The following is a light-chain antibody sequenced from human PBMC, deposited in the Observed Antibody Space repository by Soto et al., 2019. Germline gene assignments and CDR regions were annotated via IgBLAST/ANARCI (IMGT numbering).Light chain of an antibody. CDR1: QSVSSTY. CDR3: QQYVTSPPT. CDR2: GAS. J-gene: IGKJ1*01. V-gene: IGKV3-20*01. Sequence: EIVLTQSPGTLSLSPGERATLSCRASQSVSSTYLAWYQQKPGQAPRLLMYGASSRVTGIPDRFSGSGSGTDFTLTISRLAPEDFAVYHCQQYVTSPPTFGQGTKVEFK.